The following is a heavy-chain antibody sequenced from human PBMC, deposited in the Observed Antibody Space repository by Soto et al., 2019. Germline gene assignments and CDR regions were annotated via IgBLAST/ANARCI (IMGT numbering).Heavy chain of an antibody. CDR1: GFTFSGYG. D-gene: IGHD1-26*01. Sequence: QVQLVESGGGVVQPGRSLRLSCAASGFTFSGYGMHWVRQAPGKGLEWVTLISYDGSDKDYADSVKGRFTISRDNSKNTLYLPMNGLRAEDTAVYYCAKTDMYGSYDYWGLGTLVTVSS. V-gene: IGHV3-30*18. J-gene: IGHJ4*02. CDR2: ISYDGSDK. CDR3: AKTDMYGSYDY.